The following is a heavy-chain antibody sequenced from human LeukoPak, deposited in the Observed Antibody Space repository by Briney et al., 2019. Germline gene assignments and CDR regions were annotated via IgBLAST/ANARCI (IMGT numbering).Heavy chain of an antibody. CDR3: ARVHKTKLRAFDI. V-gene: IGHV3-21*01. CDR2: ISSSSYI. D-gene: IGHD2-15*01. J-gene: IGHJ3*02. CDR1: GFTFSSYS. Sequence: PGGSLRLSCAASGFTFSSYSMNWVRQAPGKGLEWVSSISSSSYIYYADSVKGRFTISRDNAKNSLYLQMNSLRAEDTAVYYCARVHKTKLRAFDIWGQGTMVTVSS.